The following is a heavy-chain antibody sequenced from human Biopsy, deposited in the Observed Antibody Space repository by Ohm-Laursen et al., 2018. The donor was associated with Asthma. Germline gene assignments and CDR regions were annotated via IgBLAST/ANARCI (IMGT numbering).Heavy chain of an antibody. CDR3: ARDLGTTRMDV. CDR1: GFTFSSYG. Sequence: SLRLSCAASGFTFSSYGMHWVRQAPGKELEWVAVIWYDGGYKDNVDSVKGRFTISRDNSKNTLYLQMNSLRAEDTAVYYCARDLGTTRMDVWGQGTTVTVSS. D-gene: IGHD1-1*01. J-gene: IGHJ6*02. V-gene: IGHV3-33*01. CDR2: IWYDGGYK.